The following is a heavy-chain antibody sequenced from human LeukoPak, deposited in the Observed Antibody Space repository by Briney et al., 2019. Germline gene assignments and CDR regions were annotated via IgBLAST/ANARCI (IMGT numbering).Heavy chain of an antibody. J-gene: IGHJ4*02. CDR3: PRGPLTDSRSGYLQDF. V-gene: IGHV4-34*01. D-gene: IGHD6-13*01. Sequence: SETLSLTCAVYGGSFSGYYWSWIRQPPGKGLEWIGEINHSGSTNYNPSLKSRVTISVDTSKNQFSLKLSSVTAAVTAVYYCPRGPLTDSRSGYLQDFWARGTLVTVSS. CDR1: GGSFSGYY. CDR2: INHSGST.